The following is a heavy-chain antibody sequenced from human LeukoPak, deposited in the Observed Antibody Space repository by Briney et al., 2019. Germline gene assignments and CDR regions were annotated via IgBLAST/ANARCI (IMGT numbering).Heavy chain of an antibody. Sequence: PSETLSLTCTVSGGSISSSSYYWGWIRQPPGKGLEWIGSIYYSGSTYYNPSLKSRVTISVDTSKNQFSLKLSSVTAADTAVYYCASRSSAGPAGTWRAFDIWGQGTMVTVSS. CDR3: ASRSSAGPAGTWRAFDI. J-gene: IGHJ3*02. CDR1: GGSISSSSYY. CDR2: IYYSGST. D-gene: IGHD6-13*01. V-gene: IGHV4-39*07.